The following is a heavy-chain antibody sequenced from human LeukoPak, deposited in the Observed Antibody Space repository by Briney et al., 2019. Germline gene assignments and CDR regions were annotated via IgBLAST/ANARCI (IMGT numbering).Heavy chain of an antibody. CDR1: GGSISSYY. CDR3: ARGKYDSSGYYYYYYYMDV. J-gene: IGHJ6*03. Sequence: SETLSLTCTVSGGSISSYYWGWIRQPAGKGLEWIGYIYYSGSTNYNPSLKSRVTISVDTSKNQFSLKLSSVTAADTAVYYCARGKYDSSGYYYYYYYMDVWGKGTTVTISS. V-gene: IGHV4-59*01. D-gene: IGHD3-22*01. CDR2: IYYSGST.